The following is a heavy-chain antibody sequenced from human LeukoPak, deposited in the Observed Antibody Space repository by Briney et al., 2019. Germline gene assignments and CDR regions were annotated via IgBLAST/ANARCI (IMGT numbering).Heavy chain of an antibody. J-gene: IGHJ3*02. CDR2: INPNGGST. CDR1: GYTFTSYY. D-gene: IGHD4-23*01. V-gene: IGHV1-46*01. Sequence: ASVKVSCKASGYTFTSYYMHWVRQAPGQGLEWMGIINPNGGSTSYAQKFQGRVTMTRDMSTSTVYMELSSLRSEDTAVYYCARDLYGGNSSDAFDIWGQGTMVTVSS. CDR3: ARDLYGGNSSDAFDI.